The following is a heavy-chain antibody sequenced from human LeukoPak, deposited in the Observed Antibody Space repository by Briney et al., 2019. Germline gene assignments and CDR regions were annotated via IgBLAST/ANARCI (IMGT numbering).Heavy chain of an antibody. V-gene: IGHV4-39*07. CDR1: SGSISTSNYY. D-gene: IGHD1-26*01. J-gene: IGHJ4*02. Sequence: PSETLSLTCTVSSGSISTSNYYWGWVRQPPGKALEWIGNIFYSGSTYYSPSLKSRVTISLDKSKNQFSLKLNSVTAADTAVYYCARVGALGGHDLWGQGSLVTVSS. CDR3: ARVGALGGHDL. CDR2: IFYSGST.